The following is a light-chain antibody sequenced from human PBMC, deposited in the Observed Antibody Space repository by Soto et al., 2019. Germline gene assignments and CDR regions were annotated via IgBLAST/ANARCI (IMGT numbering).Light chain of an antibody. J-gene: IGKJ2*01. V-gene: IGKV3-20*01. Sequence: EVVLTQSPGTLSLSPGERATLSCRASESVSSSFLTWYQQKPGQAPRLLIYRTSNRVTGIPDRFSGSGSGTDFTLTISRLEPEDFAVYYCQQYGSSYTFGQGTKLEIK. CDR1: ESVSSSF. CDR2: RTS. CDR3: QQYGSSYT.